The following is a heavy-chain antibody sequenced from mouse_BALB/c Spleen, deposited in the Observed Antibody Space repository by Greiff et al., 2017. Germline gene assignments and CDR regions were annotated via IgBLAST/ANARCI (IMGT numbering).Heavy chain of an antibody. J-gene: IGHJ4*01. D-gene: IGHD3-2*01. CDR1: GYTFTSYW. V-gene: IGHV1-69*02. Sequence: QVQLQQPGAELVRPGASVKLSCKASGYTFTSYWINWVKQRPGQGLEWIGNIYPSDSYTNYNQKFKDKATLTVDKSSSTAYMQLSSRTSEDSAVYYCTREGGGQLGLDYAMDYWGQGTSVTVSS. CDR2: IYPSDSYT. CDR3: TREGGGQLGLDYAMDY.